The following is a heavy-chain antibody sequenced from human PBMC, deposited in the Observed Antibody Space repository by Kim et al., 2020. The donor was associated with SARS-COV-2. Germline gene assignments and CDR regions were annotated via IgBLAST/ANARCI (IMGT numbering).Heavy chain of an antibody. J-gene: IGHJ4*02. CDR2: INHSGST. CDR1: GGSFSGYY. Sequence: SETLSLTCAVYGGSFSGYYWSWIRQPPGKGLEWIGEINHSGSTNYNPSLKSRVTISVDTSKNQFSLKLSSVTAADTAVYYCARAGRWLQLRFDYWGQGTLVTVSS. V-gene: IGHV4-34*01. D-gene: IGHD5-12*01. CDR3: ARAGRWLQLRFDY.